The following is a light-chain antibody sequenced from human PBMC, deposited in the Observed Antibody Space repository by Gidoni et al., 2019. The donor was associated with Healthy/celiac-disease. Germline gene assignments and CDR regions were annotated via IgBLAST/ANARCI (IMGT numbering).Light chain of an antibody. J-gene: IGKJ1*01. V-gene: IGKV3-11*01. CDR1: QSVSSY. Sequence: EIGLTQSPATLSLAPGERATRSCRASQSVSSYLAWYPQKPGQAPRLLIYDASNRATGIPARFSGSGSGTDFTLTISSLEPEDFAVYYCQQRSNWPPGFGQGTKVEIK. CDR2: DAS. CDR3: QQRSNWPPG.